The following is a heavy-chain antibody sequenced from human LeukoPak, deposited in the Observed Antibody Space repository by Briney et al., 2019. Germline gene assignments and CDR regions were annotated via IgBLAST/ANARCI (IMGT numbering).Heavy chain of an antibody. V-gene: IGHV3-33*01. CDR1: GFSFSNHG. Sequence: GGSLRLSCAASGFSFSNHGMHWVRQAPGKRLEWVAVIWDDGNNKRYANSVNGRFTISRENSENTLYLQMNGLTAEDTTMYHCARDSYQDYYGRFDPWGQETLVIVSS. J-gene: IGHJ5*02. CDR2: IWDDGNNK. D-gene: IGHD3-10*01. CDR3: ARDSYQDYYGRFDP.